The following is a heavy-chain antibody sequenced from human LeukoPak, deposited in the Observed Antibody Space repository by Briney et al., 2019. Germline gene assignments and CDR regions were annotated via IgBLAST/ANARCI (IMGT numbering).Heavy chain of an antibody. V-gene: IGHV1-69*04. CDR3: ARVLHLGPWFDP. CDR1: GGTFSSYA. D-gene: IGHD2-8*02. Sequence: LWASVKVSCKASGGTFSSYAISWVRQAPGQGLEWMGRIIPILGIANYAQKFQGRVTITADKSTSTAYMELSSLRSEDTAVYYCARVLHLGPWFDPWGQGTLVTVSS. CDR2: IIPILGIA. J-gene: IGHJ5*02.